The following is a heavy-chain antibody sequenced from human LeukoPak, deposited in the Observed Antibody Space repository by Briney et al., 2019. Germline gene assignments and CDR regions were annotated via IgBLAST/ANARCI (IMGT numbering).Heavy chain of an antibody. CDR3: AREAKGRDGYNAFAFDI. V-gene: IGHV1-2*02. D-gene: IGHD5-24*01. CDR2: INPNSGGT. J-gene: IGHJ3*02. CDR1: GYTFTGYY. Sequence: ASVKVSCKASGYTFTGYYMHWVRQAPGQGLEWMGWINPNSGGTNYAQEFQGRVTMTRDTSISTAYMELSRLRSDDTAVYYCAREAKGRDGYNAFAFDIWGQGTMVTVSS.